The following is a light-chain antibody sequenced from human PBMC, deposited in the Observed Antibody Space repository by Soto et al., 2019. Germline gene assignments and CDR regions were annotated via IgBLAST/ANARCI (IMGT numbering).Light chain of an antibody. V-gene: IGLV2-14*01. Sequence: QSVLTQPASVSGSPGQSITISCTGTSSDVGDYNYVSWYQHHPGKAPKLIIHEVSDRPSGISNRFSGSKSGNTASLTISGLQAEDEADYYCSSYTSATTYVFGTGTKVTVL. CDR2: EVS. CDR1: SSDVGDYNY. J-gene: IGLJ1*01. CDR3: SSYTSATTYV.